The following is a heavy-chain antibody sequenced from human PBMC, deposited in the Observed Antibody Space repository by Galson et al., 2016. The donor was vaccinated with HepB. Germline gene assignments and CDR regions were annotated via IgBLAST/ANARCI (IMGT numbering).Heavy chain of an antibody. CDR3: ARCRPPYSRGRRWFDP. CDR2: MTPNSGNT. Sequence: SVKVSCKASGYIFTSYDINWVRQAPGQGLEWMGWMTPNSGNTGYAQQFQGRLSMTRNTSISTAYMELSSLKFEDTAVYYCARCRPPYSRGRRWFDPWGQGTLVTVSS. J-gene: IGHJ5*02. D-gene: IGHD6-19*01. CDR1: GYIFTSYD. V-gene: IGHV1-8*01.